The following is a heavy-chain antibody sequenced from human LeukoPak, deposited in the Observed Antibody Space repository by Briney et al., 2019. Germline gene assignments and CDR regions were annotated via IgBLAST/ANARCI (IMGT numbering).Heavy chain of an antibody. Sequence: GGSLRLSCEASGFTFGRSTMTWVRQTPGKGLEWFSSISSSGNTYYTDSVKGRFTISRDNSKNLVNLQMNSLRAEDTAIYYCVKGRMSEDGLDFWGQGSLVTVSS. CDR1: GFTFGRST. J-gene: IGHJ4*02. V-gene: IGHV3-23*01. CDR2: ISSSGNT. D-gene: IGHD5-24*01. CDR3: VKGRMSEDGLDF.